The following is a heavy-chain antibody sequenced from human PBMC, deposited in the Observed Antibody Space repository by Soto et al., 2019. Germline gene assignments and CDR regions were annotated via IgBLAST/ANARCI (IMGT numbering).Heavy chain of an antibody. CDR2: ISAYNGNT. CDR1: GYTFTSYG. D-gene: IGHD6-13*01. V-gene: IGHV1-18*01. J-gene: IGHJ3*02. Sequence: ASVKVSCKASGYTFTSYGISWVRQAPGQGLEWMGWISAYNGNTNYAQKLQGRVTMTTDTSTSTAYMELRSLRSDDTAVYYCAKTRFYSSSWPDAFEIWGQGTMVTVSS. CDR3: AKTRFYSSSWPDAFEI.